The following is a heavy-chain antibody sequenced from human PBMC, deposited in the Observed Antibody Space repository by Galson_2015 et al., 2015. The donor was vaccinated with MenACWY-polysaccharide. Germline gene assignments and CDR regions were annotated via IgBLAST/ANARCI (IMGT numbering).Heavy chain of an antibody. Sequence: TLSLTCSVSGGSISTGGSYWSWIRQPAGKGLEWIGRIHSRGSTDYSPSLKSRVTISTDTSRNQLSLKLSSVTAADTAVYYCARSLGYSDTAFDNGRDVDRRFDPWGQGTLVTVSS. J-gene: IGHJ5*02. D-gene: IGHD5-12*01. CDR2: IHSRGST. CDR3: ARSLGYSDTAFDNGRDVDRRFDP. V-gene: IGHV4-61*02. CDR1: GGSISTGGSY.